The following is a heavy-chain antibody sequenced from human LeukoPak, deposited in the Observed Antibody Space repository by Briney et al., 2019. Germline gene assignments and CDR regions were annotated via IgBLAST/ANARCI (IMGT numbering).Heavy chain of an antibody. Sequence: ASVKVSCKASGYTFTSYYMHWVRQAPGQGLEWMGIINPSGGSTSYAQKFQGRVTMTRDTSTSTVYMELSSLRSEDTAVYYCARANYDYVWGSYRYTYYFDYWGQGTLVTVSS. CDR2: INPSGGST. D-gene: IGHD3-16*02. CDR1: GYTFTSYY. J-gene: IGHJ4*02. CDR3: ARANYDYVWGSYRYTYYFDY. V-gene: IGHV1-46*01.